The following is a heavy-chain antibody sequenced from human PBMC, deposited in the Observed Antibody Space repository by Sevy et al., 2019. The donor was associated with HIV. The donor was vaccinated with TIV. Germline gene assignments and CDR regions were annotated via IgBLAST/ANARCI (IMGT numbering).Heavy chain of an antibody. CDR3: ARDGLLGYCSGGSCLLGFLGFDP. D-gene: IGHD2-15*01. CDR2: INPNSGGT. CDR1: GYTFTGYY. Sequence: ASVKVSCKASGYTFTGYYMHWVRQAPGQGLEWMGRINPNSGGTNYAQKFQGRVTMTRDTSISTAYRELSRLRSDDTAVYYCARDGLLGYCSGGSCLLGFLGFDPWGQGTLVTVSS. V-gene: IGHV1-2*06. J-gene: IGHJ5*02.